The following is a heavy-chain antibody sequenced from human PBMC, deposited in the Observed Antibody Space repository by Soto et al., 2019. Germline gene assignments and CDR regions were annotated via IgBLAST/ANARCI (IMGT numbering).Heavy chain of an antibody. CDR2: IYWNDDK. CDR1: GFSLSTSGVG. V-gene: IGHV2-5*01. D-gene: IGHD5-12*01. CDR3: AHRQDEPDRGYSGYDLVPWFDP. J-gene: IGHJ5*02. Sequence: ESGTTLVNPTHTLTLTCTFSGFSLSTSGVGVGWIRQPPGKALEWLALIYWNDDKRYSPSLKSRLTITKDTSKNQVVLTMTNMDPVDTATYYCAHRQDEPDRGYSGYDLVPWFDPWGQGTLVTVSS.